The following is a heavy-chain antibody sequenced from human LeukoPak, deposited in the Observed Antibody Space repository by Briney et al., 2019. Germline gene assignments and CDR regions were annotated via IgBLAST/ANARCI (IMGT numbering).Heavy chain of an antibody. CDR1: GYTFTGYS. Sequence: ASVKVSCKASGYTFTGYSIHWVRQAPGQGLEWMGWINPNNGGTIYAQKFQGRVTMTRDTSSSTAYMELSGLRSDDTALYYCARDETEYTSSWAYFDDWGQGTLVTVSP. J-gene: IGHJ4*02. CDR3: ARDETEYTSSWAYFDD. V-gene: IGHV1-2*02. CDR2: INPNNGGT. D-gene: IGHD6-13*01.